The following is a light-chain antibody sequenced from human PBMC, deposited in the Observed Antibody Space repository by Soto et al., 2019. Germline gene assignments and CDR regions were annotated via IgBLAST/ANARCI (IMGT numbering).Light chain of an antibody. J-gene: IGLJ3*02. CDR3: SSYTTSTTWV. CDR1: SRGVGGYNS. Sequence: QSALTQPASVSGSPGQSITISCTGTSRGVGGYNSVSWYQQHPGTAPKLIIYEVNNRPSGLSNRFSGSKSGNTASLTISGLQAEDEADYYCSSYTTSTTWVFGGGTKLTVL. CDR2: EVN. V-gene: IGLV2-14*01.